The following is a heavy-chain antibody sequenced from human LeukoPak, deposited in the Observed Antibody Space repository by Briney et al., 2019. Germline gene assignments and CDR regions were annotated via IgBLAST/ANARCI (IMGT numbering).Heavy chain of an antibody. D-gene: IGHD2-8*02. Sequence: ASVKVSCKASGYTFTGYYMHWVRQAPGQGLEWMGWINPNSGGTNYAQRFQDRVTITADESTSTVYMDLSSLIFEDTAVYYCARGWDTGGQIPFFYWGQGTLVIVSS. J-gene: IGHJ4*02. CDR1: GYTFTGYY. CDR3: ARGWDTGGQIPFFY. CDR2: INPNSGGT. V-gene: IGHV1-2*02.